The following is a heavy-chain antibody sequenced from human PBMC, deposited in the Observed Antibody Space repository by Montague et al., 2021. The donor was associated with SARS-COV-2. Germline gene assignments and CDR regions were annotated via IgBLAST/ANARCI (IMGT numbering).Heavy chain of an antibody. J-gene: IGHJ6*02. CDR1: GFPFGDYD. D-gene: IGHD6-19*01. CDR2: INWNGGST. V-gene: IGHV3-20*04. Sequence: RLSWAASGFPFGDYDMSWVRQAPGKGLEWVSGINWNGGSTGYADSVKGRFTISRDNAKNSLYLQMNSLRAEDTALYYCARRVSGWSYYYYGMDVWGQGTTVTVSS. CDR3: ARRVSGWSYYYYGMDV.